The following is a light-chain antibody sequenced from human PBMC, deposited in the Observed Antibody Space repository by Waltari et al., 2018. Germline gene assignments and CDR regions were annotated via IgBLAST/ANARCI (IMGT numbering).Light chain of an antibody. CDR1: QGISNY. V-gene: IGKV1-27*01. CDR2: GAS. Sequence: DIPMTQSPSSLSASVGDRVTITCRASQGISNYLAWYQQKPGKVPKLLIYGASTLQSGVPSRVSGSGAGADFTFNIRRLQPEDGGTYYCQKYNSAPLTFGQGTKVEIK. CDR3: QKYNSAPLT. J-gene: IGKJ1*01.